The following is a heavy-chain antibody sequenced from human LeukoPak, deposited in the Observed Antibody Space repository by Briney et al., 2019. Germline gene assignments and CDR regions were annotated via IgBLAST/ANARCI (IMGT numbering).Heavy chain of an antibody. J-gene: IGHJ5*02. D-gene: IGHD4-11*01. CDR2: IIPIFGTA. Sequence: ASVKVSCKASGGTFSSYAISWVRQAPGQGLEWMGGIIPIFGTANYAQKFQGRVTITADESTSTAYMELSSLRSEDTAVYYCARGRNDYSNLNWFDPWGQGTLVTVSS. CDR1: GGTFSSYA. V-gene: IGHV1-69*13. CDR3: ARGRNDYSNLNWFDP.